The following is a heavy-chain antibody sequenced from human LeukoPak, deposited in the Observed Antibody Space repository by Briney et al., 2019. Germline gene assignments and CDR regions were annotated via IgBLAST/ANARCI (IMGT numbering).Heavy chain of an antibody. D-gene: IGHD3-9*01. J-gene: IGHJ4*02. Sequence: SETLSLTCTVSGGSISSYYWSWIRQPPGKGLEWIGHIYYSGSTNYNPSLKSRVTISVDTSKNQFSLKLSSVTAADTAVYYCARAGPSDYDILTGYLPPGYFDYWGQGTLVTVSS. CDR3: ARAGPSDYDILTGYLPPGYFDY. CDR2: IYYSGST. CDR1: GGSISSYY. V-gene: IGHV4-59*01.